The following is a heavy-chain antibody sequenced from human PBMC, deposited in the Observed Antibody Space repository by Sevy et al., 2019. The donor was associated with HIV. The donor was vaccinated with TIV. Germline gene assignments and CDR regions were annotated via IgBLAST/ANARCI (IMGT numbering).Heavy chain of an antibody. CDR1: GGSISSNNW. Sequence: ETLSLTCAVSGGSISSNNWWNWVRQTPGKGLEWIGEIYHSGSTNRNPSLKSRVTISVDKSKNQFSLKLSSVTAADTAVYYCARGVGGYCSSTSCHVDYWGQGTLVTVSS. CDR2: IYHSGST. V-gene: IGHV4-4*02. CDR3: ARGVGGYCSSTSCHVDY. D-gene: IGHD2-2*03. J-gene: IGHJ4*02.